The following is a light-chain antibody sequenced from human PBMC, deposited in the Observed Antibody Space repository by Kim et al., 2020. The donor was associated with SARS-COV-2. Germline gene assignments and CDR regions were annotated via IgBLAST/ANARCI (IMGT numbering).Light chain of an antibody. CDR3: LQYNDFPWT. Sequence: DIQMTQSPSSLSASVGDRVTITCRASQDITSDLGWYQQKPGESPKRLIYATSNLQSGVPSRFSGSGSGTEFTLTISSLQPEDFPTYYCLQYNDFPWTFGQGTKVDIK. CDR2: ATS. V-gene: IGKV1-17*01. CDR1: QDITSD. J-gene: IGKJ1*01.